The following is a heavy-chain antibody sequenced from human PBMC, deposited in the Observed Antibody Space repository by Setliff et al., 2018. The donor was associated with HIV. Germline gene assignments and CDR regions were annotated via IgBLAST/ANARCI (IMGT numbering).Heavy chain of an antibody. CDR3: ARDTGYYDSTVSPPYNWFDP. Sequence: ASVKVSCKASGYPFSNYGISWVRQAPGLGLEWMGWISGYNGKTDFAQKFQDRVIVTTDTSTNTVYMEVMRLTSEDTAVYYCARDTGYYDSTVSPPYNWFDPWGQGTLVTVSS. D-gene: IGHD3-22*01. CDR2: ISGYNGKT. CDR1: GYPFSNYG. V-gene: IGHV1-18*01. J-gene: IGHJ5*02.